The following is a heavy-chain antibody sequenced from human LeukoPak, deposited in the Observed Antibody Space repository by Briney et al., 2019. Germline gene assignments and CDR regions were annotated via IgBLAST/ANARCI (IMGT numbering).Heavy chain of an antibody. D-gene: IGHD3-3*01. V-gene: IGHV3-11*01. J-gene: IGHJ4*02. Sequence: GGSLRLSCAASGFTFSYYYMSWIRQAPGKGLECVSYISSSGSTIYYADSVKGRFTISRDNAKNSLYLQMNSLRAEDTAVYYCARVTAYDFWSGPGYFDYWGQGTLVTVSS. CDR1: GFTFSYYY. CDR2: ISSSGSTI. CDR3: ARVTAYDFWSGPGYFDY.